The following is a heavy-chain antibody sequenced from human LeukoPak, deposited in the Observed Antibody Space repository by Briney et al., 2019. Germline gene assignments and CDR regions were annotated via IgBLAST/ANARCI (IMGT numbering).Heavy chain of an antibody. J-gene: IGHJ6*04. CDR3: MSGFSYGMVV. CDR2: ISYDGSNK. V-gene: IGHV3-30*03. D-gene: IGHD3-10*01. CDR1: GFTFSSYG. Sequence: GGSLRLSCAASGFTFSSYGMHWVRQAPGKGLEWVAVISYDGSNKYYADSVKGRFTISRDNSKNTLYLQMNSLRAEDTAVYYCMSGFSYGMVVWGKGTTVTVSS.